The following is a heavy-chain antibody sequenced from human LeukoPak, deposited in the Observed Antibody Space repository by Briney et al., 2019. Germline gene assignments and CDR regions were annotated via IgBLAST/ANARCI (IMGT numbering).Heavy chain of an antibody. CDR1: GGSISSYY. J-gene: IGHJ6*02. Sequence: SETLSLTCTVSGGSISSYYWSWIRQPPGKGLEWIGYIYYSGSTNYNPSLKSRVTISVDTSKNQFSLKLSSVTAADTAVYYCARHGDSSSRYETRDYYYYGMDVWGQGTTVTVSS. D-gene: IGHD6-13*01. CDR2: IYYSGST. V-gene: IGHV4-59*08. CDR3: ARHGDSSSRYETRDYYYYGMDV.